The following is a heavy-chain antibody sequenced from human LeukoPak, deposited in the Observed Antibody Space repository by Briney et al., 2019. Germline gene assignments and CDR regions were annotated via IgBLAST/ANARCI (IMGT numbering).Heavy chain of an antibody. D-gene: IGHD5-18*01. V-gene: IGHV3-73*01. Sequence: PGGSLRLSCAASGFTFSGSAMHWVRQASGKGLEWVGRIRSKANSYATAYAASVKGRFTISRDDSKNTAYLQMNSLKTEDTAVYYCTRHSWGDTAMFYYYGMDVWGQGTTVTVSS. J-gene: IGHJ6*02. CDR3: TRHSWGDTAMFYYYGMDV. CDR1: GFTFSGSA. CDR2: IRSKANSYAT.